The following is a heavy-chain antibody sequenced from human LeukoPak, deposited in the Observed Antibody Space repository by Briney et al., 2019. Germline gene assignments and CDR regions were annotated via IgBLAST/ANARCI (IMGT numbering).Heavy chain of an antibody. J-gene: IGHJ4*02. CDR2: IFYSGGT. CDR3: AGRTDSPNSFDC. V-gene: IGHV4-59*08. CDR1: GGSISSYH. D-gene: IGHD1-1*01. Sequence: SETLSLTCTVSGGSISSYHWNWIRQPPGKGLEWIGNIFYSGGTHYNPSLKSRVTISVDTSKKQISLKLSSVTAADTAVYYCAGRTDSPNSFDCWGQGTLVTVSS.